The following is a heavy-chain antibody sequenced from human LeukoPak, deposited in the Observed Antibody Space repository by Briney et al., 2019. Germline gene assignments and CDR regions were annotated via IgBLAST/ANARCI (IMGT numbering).Heavy chain of an antibody. CDR1: GFTVSSNY. D-gene: IGHD4-17*01. Sequence: PGGSLRLSCAASGFTVSSNYMGSVRQAPGKGLEWVSAIHTSGDTCYADSVKGRFTISRDTSKNTLYLQINSLRVEDTAVYYCIVFGDSNHWGQGTLVTVSS. CDR3: IVFGDSNH. CDR2: IHTSGDT. J-gene: IGHJ5*02. V-gene: IGHV3-53*01.